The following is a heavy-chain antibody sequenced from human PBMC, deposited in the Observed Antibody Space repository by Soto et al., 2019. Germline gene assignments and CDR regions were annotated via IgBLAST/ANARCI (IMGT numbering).Heavy chain of an antibody. CDR2: INDSGNT. D-gene: IGHD4-17*01. J-gene: IGHJ4*02. V-gene: IGHV4-34*01. Sequence: SETLSLTCAVHGGSLSGSYWTWIRQPPGKGLEWIGEINDSGNTNYSPSLKSRVTISVDTSRNQFSLKLSSVTAADTAVYYCARGTDGDYFDYWGQGTLVTVSS. CDR3: ARGTDGDYFDY. CDR1: GGSLSGSY.